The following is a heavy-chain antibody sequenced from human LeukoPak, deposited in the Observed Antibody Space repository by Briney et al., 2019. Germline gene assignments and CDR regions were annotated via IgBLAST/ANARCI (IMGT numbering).Heavy chain of an antibody. D-gene: IGHD4-11*01. V-gene: IGHV6-1*01. Sequence: SQTLSLTCAISGDSVSSNSVAWNWIRQSPSRGLEWLGRTYYRSKWYNDYAVSVRSRITINPDTSKNQFSLQLSSVTAADTAVYYCARGIQKSDYTQNGMDVWGQGTTVTVSS. CDR1: GDSVSSNSVA. CDR3: ARGIQKSDYTQNGMDV. CDR2: TYYRSKWYN. J-gene: IGHJ6*02.